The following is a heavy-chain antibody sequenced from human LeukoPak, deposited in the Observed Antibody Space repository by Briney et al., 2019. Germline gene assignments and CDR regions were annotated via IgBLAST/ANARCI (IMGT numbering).Heavy chain of an antibody. CDR3: ARETDSTLFDY. CDR1: GFTFSSYS. CDR2: ISSSSSYI. V-gene: IGHV3-21*01. Sequence: GGSLRLSCAASGFTFSSYSMNWVRQAPGKGLEWVSSISSSSSYIYYADSVKGRFTISGDNAKNSLYLQMNSLRGEDTAVYYCARETDSTLFDYWGQGTLVTVSS. J-gene: IGHJ4*02. D-gene: IGHD2-2*01.